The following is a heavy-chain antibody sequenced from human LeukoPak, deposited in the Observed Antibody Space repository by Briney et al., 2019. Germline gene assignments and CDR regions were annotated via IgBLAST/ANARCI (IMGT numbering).Heavy chain of an antibody. D-gene: IGHD6-13*01. CDR1: GYTFTGYY. V-gene: IGHV1-2*02. Sequence: ASGKVSCKASGYTFTGYYMHWVRQAPGQGLEWMGWINPNSGGTNYAQKFQGRVTMTRDTSISTAYMELSRLRSDDAAVYYCARDWSSSWYTYYYYYYMDVWGKGTTVTVSS. CDR3: ARDWSSSWYTYYYYYYMDV. J-gene: IGHJ6*03. CDR2: INPNSGGT.